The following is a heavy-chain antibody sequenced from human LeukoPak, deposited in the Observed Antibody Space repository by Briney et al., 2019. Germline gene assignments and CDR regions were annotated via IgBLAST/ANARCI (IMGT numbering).Heavy chain of an antibody. CDR2: INPNSGGT. J-gene: IGHJ4*02. CDR1: GYTFTDYY. Sequence: ASVKVSCKASGYTFTDYYIHWVRQAPGQRLEWMGWINPNSGGTDYAQKFQGRVTMTRDTSINTAYMELSRLRSDDTAVYYCARGHILTGFQVADYWGQGTLVTVSS. CDR3: ARGHILTGFQVADY. V-gene: IGHV1-2*02. D-gene: IGHD3-9*01.